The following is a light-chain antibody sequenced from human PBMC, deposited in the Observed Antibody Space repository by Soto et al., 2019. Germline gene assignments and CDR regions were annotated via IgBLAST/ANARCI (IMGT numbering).Light chain of an antibody. Sequence: EVVLTQSPGTLSLSRGERATLSCRASQSVRNNLAWYQQKPGLPPRLLIYAASTRATGIPARFSGNGSETEFTLTIDSLQSEDYALYYCQQYNKWPPWTFGQGTKVDIK. J-gene: IGKJ1*01. CDR1: QSVRNN. CDR3: QQYNKWPPWT. V-gene: IGKV3-15*01. CDR2: AAS.